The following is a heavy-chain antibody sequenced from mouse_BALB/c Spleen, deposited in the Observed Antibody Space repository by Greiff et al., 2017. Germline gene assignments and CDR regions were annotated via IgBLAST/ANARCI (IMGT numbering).Heavy chain of an antibody. CDR3: TRSAIYYDYDAWFAY. V-gene: IGHV1-69*02. D-gene: IGHD2-4*01. J-gene: IGHJ3*01. CDR2: IYPSDSYT. Sequence: QVQLQQPGAELVRPGASVKLSCKASGYTFTSYWINWVKQRPGQGLEWIGNIYPSDSYTNYNQKFKDKATLTVDKSSSTAYMQLSSPTSEDSAVYYCTRSAIYYDYDAWFAYWGQGTLVTVS. CDR1: GYTFTSYW.